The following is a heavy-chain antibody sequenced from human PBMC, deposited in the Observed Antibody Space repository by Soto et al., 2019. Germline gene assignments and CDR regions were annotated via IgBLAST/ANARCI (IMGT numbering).Heavy chain of an antibody. V-gene: IGHV3-7*04. CDR3: SGGLGWLVDY. D-gene: IGHD3-3*01. CDR2: INQDGSEK. CDR1: GFTISNYY. Sequence: EVQLVESGGGLVQPGGSLRLSCVASGFTISNYYMNWVRQAPGKGLEWVANINQDGSEKYYADSVKGRFTISRDNAKNSLFLQMDSLRAEDTAVYYCSGGLGWLVDYWGQGIVVTVSS. J-gene: IGHJ4*02.